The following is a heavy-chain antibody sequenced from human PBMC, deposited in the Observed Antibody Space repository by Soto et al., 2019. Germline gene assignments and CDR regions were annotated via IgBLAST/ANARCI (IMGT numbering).Heavy chain of an antibody. CDR1: GDSISSHY. J-gene: IGHJ3*02. D-gene: IGHD3-10*01. Sequence: SETLSLTCTVSGDSISSHYWSWIRQPPGKGLEWIGYISYTGSTYYNPSLKSRVTISVDTSKNQFSLKLSSVTAADTAVYYCARERITMVRGAPGAFDIWGQGTMVTVSS. V-gene: IGHV4-59*11. CDR2: ISYTGST. CDR3: ARERITMVRGAPGAFDI.